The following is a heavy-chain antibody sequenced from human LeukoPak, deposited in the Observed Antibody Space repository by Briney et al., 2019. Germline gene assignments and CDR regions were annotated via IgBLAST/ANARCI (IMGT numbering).Heavy chain of an antibody. CDR2: ISVSSTT. CDR3: AKCNLDNCREGFHI. Sequence: GGSLRLSCAASGFSFSSCAMTWVRQAPGKGLDWVSSISVSSTTYYLDSVKGRFTISRDNSNNALFLQMNSLRAEDTALYYCAKCNLDNCREGFHIWGQGTMVTVSS. J-gene: IGHJ3*02. CDR1: GFSFSSCA. D-gene: IGHD1-1*01. V-gene: IGHV3-23*01.